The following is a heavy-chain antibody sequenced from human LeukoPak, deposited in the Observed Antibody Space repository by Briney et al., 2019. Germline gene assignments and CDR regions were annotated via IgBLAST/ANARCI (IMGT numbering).Heavy chain of an antibody. CDR2: IFNTGST. J-gene: IGHJ6*03. Sequence: SETLSLTCKVSGVSISNYYWTWIRQPPGKALEWIGYIFNTGSTNYNPSLKSRATISLDTSQNQVSLGLKSVTAADTAVYYCARQSRYYYMDVWGRGTTVTVSS. CDR3: ARQSRYYYMDV. CDR1: GVSISNYY. V-gene: IGHV4-59*08.